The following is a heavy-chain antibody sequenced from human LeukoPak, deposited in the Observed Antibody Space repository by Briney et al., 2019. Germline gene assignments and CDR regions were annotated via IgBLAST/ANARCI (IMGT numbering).Heavy chain of an antibody. D-gene: IGHD6-19*01. CDR2: INPSGGSA. Sequence: ASVKVSCKASGYTFINYYMHWVRHAPGQGLEWMGTINPSGGSASYAQKFQGRVTMTRDTSTTTVYMEVGSLRSEDTAVYYCASVPGYSSGWYVDWGQGTLVTVSS. CDR3: ASVPGYSSGWYVD. J-gene: IGHJ4*02. V-gene: IGHV1-46*01. CDR1: GYTFINYY.